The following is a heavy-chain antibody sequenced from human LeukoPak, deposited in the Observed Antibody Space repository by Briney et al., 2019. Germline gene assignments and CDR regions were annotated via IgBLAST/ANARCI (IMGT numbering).Heavy chain of an antibody. CDR1: GFTFSSYS. CDR3: ARDTNYYDSSGYYYRWFDP. V-gene: IGHV3-48*02. Sequence: PGGSLRLSCAASGFTFSSYSMNWVRQAPGKGLEWVSSISSSSTIYYADSVKGRFTISRDNAKNSLYLQMNSLRDEDTAVYYCARDTNYYDSSGYYYRWFDPWGQGTLVTVSS. J-gene: IGHJ5*02. D-gene: IGHD3-22*01. CDR2: ISSSSTI.